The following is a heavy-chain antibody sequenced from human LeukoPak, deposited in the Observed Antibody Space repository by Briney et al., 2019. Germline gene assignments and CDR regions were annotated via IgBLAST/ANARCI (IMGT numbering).Heavy chain of an antibody. J-gene: IGHJ6*03. CDR2: ISHTGTI. V-gene: IGHV4-34*01. D-gene: IGHD3-3*01. Sequence: SETLSLTCAVYGGSFSGHSWSWIRQAPGKGLEWIGEISHTGTINYNPSLKSRVTISVDTSKNQFSLKLSSVTAADTAVYYCARLLEIARPNYDFWSGSSYYYYMDVWGKGTTVTVSS. CDR1: GGSFSGHS. CDR3: ARLLEIARPNYDFWSGSSYYYYMDV.